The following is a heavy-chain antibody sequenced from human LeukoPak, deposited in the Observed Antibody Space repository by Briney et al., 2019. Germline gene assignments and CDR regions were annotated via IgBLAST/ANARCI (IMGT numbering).Heavy chain of an antibody. V-gene: IGHV4-59*01. Sequence: SETLSPTCTVSGGSISSYYWSWIRQPPGKGLEWIEYIYYSGSTNYNPSLKSRVTISVDSSKNQFSLKLSSVTAADTAVYYCARVGYYYDSRALDYWGQGTLVTVSS. CDR1: GGSISSYY. D-gene: IGHD3-22*01. CDR2: IYYSGST. CDR3: ARVGYYYDSRALDY. J-gene: IGHJ4*02.